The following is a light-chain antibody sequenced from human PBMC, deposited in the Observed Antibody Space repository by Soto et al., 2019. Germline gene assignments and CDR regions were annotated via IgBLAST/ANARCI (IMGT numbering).Light chain of an antibody. CDR1: SSDVGGYDS. Sequence: QSALTQPASVSGSPGQSITISCTGTSSDVGGYDSVSWYQQHPGKAPKLMIYEVSNRPSCVSNRFSGAKSGNTASLTISGLQAEDEADYFCSSYTSSSTPYVFGTGTKLTVL. J-gene: IGLJ1*01. V-gene: IGLV2-14*01. CDR2: EVS. CDR3: SSYTSSSTPYV.